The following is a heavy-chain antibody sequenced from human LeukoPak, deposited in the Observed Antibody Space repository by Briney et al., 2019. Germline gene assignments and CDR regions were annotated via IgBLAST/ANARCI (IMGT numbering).Heavy chain of an antibody. V-gene: IGHV4-34*01. Sequence: SETLSLTCAVYGGSFSGYYWSWIRQPPGKGLEWIGEINHSGSTNYNPSLKSRVTISVDTSKNQFSLKLSSVTAADTAVYYCARGLGGGRVDNAFDIWGQGTKVTVSS. CDR3: ARGLGGGRVDNAFDI. J-gene: IGHJ3*02. D-gene: IGHD3-10*01. CDR2: INHSGST. CDR1: GGSFSGYY.